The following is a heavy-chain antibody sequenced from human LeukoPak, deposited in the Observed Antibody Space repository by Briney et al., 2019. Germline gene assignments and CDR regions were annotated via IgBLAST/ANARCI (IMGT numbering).Heavy chain of an antibody. CDR1: GYTFTGYY. CDR3: ARDLSAEAMLDY. D-gene: IGHD1-14*01. Sequence: GASVKVSCTASGYTFTGYYMHWVRQAPGQGLEWMGWINPSTGVIKYAQNFQGRLTMTRDTTISTAHMELSRLRSDDTAVYYCARDLSAEAMLDYWGQGTLVPVSS. V-gene: IGHV1-2*02. CDR2: INPSTGVI. J-gene: IGHJ4*02.